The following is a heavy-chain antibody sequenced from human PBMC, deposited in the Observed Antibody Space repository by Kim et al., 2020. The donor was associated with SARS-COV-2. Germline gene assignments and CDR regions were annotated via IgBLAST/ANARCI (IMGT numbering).Heavy chain of an antibody. Sequence: GGSLRLSCVASGIAFSSYGMHWVRQAPGKGLEWVAVMSLGGSSSTYAESVKGRFAISRDNSKNTLYLQMNSLRTEDTAMYYCATYDPDLFDIWGQGTMVTVSS. CDR2: MSLGGSSS. CDR1: GIAFSSYG. J-gene: IGHJ3*02. D-gene: IGHD3-22*01. V-gene: IGHV3-30*03. CDR3: ATYDPDLFDI.